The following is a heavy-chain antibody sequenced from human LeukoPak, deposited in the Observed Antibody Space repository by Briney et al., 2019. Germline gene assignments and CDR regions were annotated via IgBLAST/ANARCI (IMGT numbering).Heavy chain of an antibody. CDR2: ISGSGSST. Sequence: GGSLRLSCVVSGFSFSSYGMNWVRQAPGKGLKWLSIISGSGSSTFYADSVKGRFTISRDNSKNTLYLQMNSLRAEDTAVYYCARRSGIAVAGAFDYWGQGTLVTVSS. D-gene: IGHD6-19*01. CDR1: GFSFSSYG. CDR3: ARRSGIAVAGAFDY. V-gene: IGHV3-23*01. J-gene: IGHJ4*02.